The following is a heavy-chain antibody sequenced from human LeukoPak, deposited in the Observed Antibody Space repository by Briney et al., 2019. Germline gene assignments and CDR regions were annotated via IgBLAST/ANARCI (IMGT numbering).Heavy chain of an antibody. V-gene: IGHV4-34*01. CDR3: ARWGPEGFDY. J-gene: IGHJ4*02. Sequence: PSETLSLTCTVSGGSITNYYWSWIRQPPGKGLEWIGEINHSGSTNYNPSLKSRVTISVDTSKNQFSLKLSSVTAADTAVYYCARWGPEGFDYWGQGTLVTVSS. CDR2: INHSGST. CDR1: GGSITNYY. D-gene: IGHD7-27*01.